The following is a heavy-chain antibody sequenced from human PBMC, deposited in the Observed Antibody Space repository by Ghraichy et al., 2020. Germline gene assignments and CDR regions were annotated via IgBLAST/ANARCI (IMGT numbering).Heavy chain of an antibody. CDR2: IYHSGST. J-gene: IGHJ6*02. Sequence: SETLSLTCAVSGGSISSSNWWSWVRQPPGKGLEWIGEIYHSGSTNYNPSLKSRVTISVDKSKNQFSLKLSSVTAADTAVYYCARDRRGRKGSGRAMDGMDVWGQGTTVTGSS. CDR1: GGSISSSNW. V-gene: IGHV4-4*02. D-gene: IGHD3-10*01. CDR3: ARDRRGRKGSGRAMDGMDV.